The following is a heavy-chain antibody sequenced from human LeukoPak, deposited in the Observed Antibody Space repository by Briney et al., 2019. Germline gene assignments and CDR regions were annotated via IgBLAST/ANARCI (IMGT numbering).Heavy chain of an antibody. D-gene: IGHD3-10*01. CDR2: IHASGST. J-gene: IGHJ5*02. CDR1: AGSISNYC. CDR3: ARDGSGSYIHWFDP. V-gene: IGHV4-4*07. Sequence: SETLSLTCTVAAGSISNYCWSWVRQPAGKELEWVGRIHASGSTNYNPSLKSRVTMSVDTSKNQFSLKLSSVTAADTAVYYCARDGSGSYIHWFDPWGQGTLVTVSS.